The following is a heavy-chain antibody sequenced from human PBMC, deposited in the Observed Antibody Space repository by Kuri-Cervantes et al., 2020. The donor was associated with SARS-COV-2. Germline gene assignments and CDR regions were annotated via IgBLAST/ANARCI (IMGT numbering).Heavy chain of an antibody. J-gene: IGHJ4*02. Sequence: ETLSLTCAASGFTFSGYSMNWIRQAPGKGLEWVASIDSSSYYIYHADSVKGRLTISRDNAKTSLYLQMNSLKPEDTAVYYCAREEGGELGEAFDYWGRGALVTVSS. CDR3: AREEGGELGEAFDY. D-gene: IGHD7-27*01. CDR2: IDSSSYYI. CDR1: GFTFSGYS. V-gene: IGHV3-21*01.